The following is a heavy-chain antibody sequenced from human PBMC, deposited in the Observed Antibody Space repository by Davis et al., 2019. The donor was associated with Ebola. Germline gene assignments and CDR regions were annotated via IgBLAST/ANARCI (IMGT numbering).Heavy chain of an antibody. CDR1: GGSISNYD. Sequence: MPSETLSLTCTISGGSISNYDWSWIRQPPGKGLEWIGYGYYSGTSSYNPSLKSRVTISIGTSKDQFSLRLTSVTEADTAVYYCAKGVGDYGWFDPWGQGTLVTVSA. J-gene: IGHJ5*02. CDR3: AKGVGDYGWFDP. D-gene: IGHD4-17*01. V-gene: IGHV4-59*01. CDR2: GYYSGTS.